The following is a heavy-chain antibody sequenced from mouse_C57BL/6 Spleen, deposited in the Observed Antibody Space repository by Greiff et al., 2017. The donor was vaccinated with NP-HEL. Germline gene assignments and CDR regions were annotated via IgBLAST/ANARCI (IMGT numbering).Heavy chain of an antibody. CDR2: ISLKSDNYAT. J-gene: IGHJ2*01. V-gene: IGHV6-3*01. Sequence: EVKVEESGGGLVQPGGSMKLSCVASGFTFSNYWMNWVRQSPEQGLEWVAQISLKSDNYATNYAESGKGRFTISRDDSKSSVYLQMNNLRAEDTGIYYCTLFTTVVEGGYWGQGTTLTVSS. D-gene: IGHD1-1*01. CDR3: TLFTTVVEGGY. CDR1: GFTFSNYW.